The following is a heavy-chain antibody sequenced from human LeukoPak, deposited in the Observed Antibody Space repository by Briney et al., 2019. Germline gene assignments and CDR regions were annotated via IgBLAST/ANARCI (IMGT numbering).Heavy chain of an antibody. V-gene: IGHV3-23*01. CDR2: ISGSGGST. D-gene: IGHD3-10*01. CDR1: GFTFSSYA. J-gene: IGHJ4*02. Sequence: GGSLRLSCAASGFTFSSYAMSWVRQAPGKGLEWVSAISGSGGSTYYADSVKGRFTISRDNSKNTLYLQMNSLRAGDTAVYCCARGSGSYPYYFDYRGQGTLVTVSS. CDR3: ARGSGSYPYYFDY.